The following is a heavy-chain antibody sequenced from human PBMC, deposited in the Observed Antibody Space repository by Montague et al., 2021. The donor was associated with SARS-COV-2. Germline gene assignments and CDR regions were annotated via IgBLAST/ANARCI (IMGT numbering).Heavy chain of an antibody. CDR2: IWYDGSNK. D-gene: IGHD2-2*02. Sequence: SLRLSCAASGFTFSSYGMHWVRQAPGKGLEWVAVIWYDGSNKYYADSVKGRFTISRDNSKNTLYLQMNSLRAEDTAVYYCASRSSPIHAFDIWGQGTMVTVSS. V-gene: IGHV3-33*01. CDR3: ASRSSPIHAFDI. J-gene: IGHJ3*02. CDR1: GFTFSSYG.